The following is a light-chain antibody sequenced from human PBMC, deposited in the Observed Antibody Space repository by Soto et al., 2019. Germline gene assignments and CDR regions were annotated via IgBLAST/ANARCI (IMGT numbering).Light chain of an antibody. CDR1: QSLTMW. CDR2: KTS. CDR3: HRWTDYSWT. V-gene: IGKV1-5*03. Sequence: DIHMTQSPSTLSASVGDRVTITCRASQSLTMWLAWYQQKPGKAPNLLIYKTSSLESGVSSRFSRSGSGTEFTLTISSLKPDEVATDYCHRWTDYSWTFGQGNKVEVK. J-gene: IGKJ1*01.